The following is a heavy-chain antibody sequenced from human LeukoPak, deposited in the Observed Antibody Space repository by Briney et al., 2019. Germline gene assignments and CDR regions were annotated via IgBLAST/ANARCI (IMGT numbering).Heavy chain of an antibody. V-gene: IGHV1-2*06. J-gene: IGHJ6*03. CDR2: INPNSGGT. CDR3: ARDRGLRFYYYYMDV. CDR1: GYTFTGYY. D-gene: IGHD3-3*01. Sequence: ASVKVSCKASGYTFTGYYMHWVRHAPGQGLEWMGRINPNSGGTNYAQKFQGRVTMTRDTSISTAYMELSRLRSDDTAVYYCARDRGLRFYYYYMDVWGKGTTVTVSS.